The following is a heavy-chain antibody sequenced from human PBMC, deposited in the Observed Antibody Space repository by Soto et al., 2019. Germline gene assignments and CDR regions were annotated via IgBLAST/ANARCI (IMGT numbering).Heavy chain of an antibody. CDR3: ARAWVVVTAPDY. J-gene: IGHJ4*02. CDR1: GYTFTSYA. V-gene: IGHV1-3*01. CDR2: INAGNGNT. D-gene: IGHD2-21*02. Sequence: ASVKVSCKSSGYTFTSYAMHWVRQAPGQRLEWMGWINAGNGNTKYSQKFQGRVTITRDTSASTAYMELSSLSSEDTAVYYCARAWVVVTAPDYWGQGTLVTVSS.